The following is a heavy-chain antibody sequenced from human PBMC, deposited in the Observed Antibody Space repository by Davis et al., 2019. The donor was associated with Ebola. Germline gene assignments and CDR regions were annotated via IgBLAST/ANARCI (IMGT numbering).Heavy chain of an antibody. V-gene: IGHV3-33*01. Sequence: GESLKTSRAASGLNLSKSAMHWLRQAAVKGVEGVGLIWYDGSVKWYAESGKGRFTISRDNSKDTLYLEMNSLRVEDTAIYYCATPFSNAHWALDIWGQGTLVTVSS. D-gene: IGHD1-1*01. CDR2: IWYDGSVK. CDR1: GLNLSKSA. J-gene: IGHJ3*02. CDR3: ATPFSNAHWALDI.